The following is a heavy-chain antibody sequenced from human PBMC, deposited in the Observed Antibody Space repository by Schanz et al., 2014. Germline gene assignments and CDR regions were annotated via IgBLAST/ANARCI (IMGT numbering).Heavy chain of an antibody. V-gene: IGHV3-11*06. CDR1: GFTFSDYY. J-gene: IGHJ6*02. D-gene: IGHD6-19*01. CDR2: ISSSSSYT. Sequence: VQVVESGGGLVQPGGSLRLSCVASGFTFSDYYMSWIRQAPGKGLEWVSYISSSSSYTNYADSVKGRFTISRDNAKNSLYLQMNSLRAEDTAVYYCARSYSSGWYPYYYGMDVWGQGTTVTVSS. CDR3: ARSYSSGWYPYYYGMDV.